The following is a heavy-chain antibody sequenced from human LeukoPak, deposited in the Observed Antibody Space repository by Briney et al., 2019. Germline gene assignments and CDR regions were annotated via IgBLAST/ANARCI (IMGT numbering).Heavy chain of an antibody. Sequence: ASVKVSCKASGYTFTSYYIHWVRQAPGQGGEWMGIINPSGGSTSYVQKFQGRVTMTRHMSTSPVYMELSSLRSEDTAVYYCARAVVKSPRSAFDIWGQGTMVTVSS. CDR1: GYTFTSYY. CDR3: ARAVVKSPRSAFDI. CDR2: INPSGGST. J-gene: IGHJ3*02. D-gene: IGHD4-23*01. V-gene: IGHV1-46*01.